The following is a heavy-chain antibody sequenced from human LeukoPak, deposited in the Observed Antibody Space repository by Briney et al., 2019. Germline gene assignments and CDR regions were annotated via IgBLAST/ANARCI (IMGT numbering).Heavy chain of an antibody. CDR3: AKVLTGSQDY. CDR2: IGGGGENT. D-gene: IGHD7-27*01. J-gene: IGHJ4*02. V-gene: IGHV3-23*01. Sequence: GGSLRLSCEASGFTFNSYAMSWVRQAPGKGLEWVSTIGGGGENTYYADSVKGRFTISRDNSKNTLYLQMNSLRAEDTAVYFCAKVLTGSQDYWGQGTLVTVSS. CDR1: GFTFNSYA.